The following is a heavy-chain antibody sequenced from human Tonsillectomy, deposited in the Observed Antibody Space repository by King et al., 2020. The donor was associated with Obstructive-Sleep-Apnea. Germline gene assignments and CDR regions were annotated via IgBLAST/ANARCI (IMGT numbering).Heavy chain of an antibody. CDR3: AKAVTLVREFDY. CDR2: ISWNSGSI. V-gene: IGHV3-9*01. J-gene: IGHJ4*02. CDR1: GFTFDDYA. D-gene: IGHD3-10*01. Sequence: VQLVESGGGLVQPGRSLRLSCAASGFTFDDYAMHWVRQAPGKGLEWGSGISWNSGSIGYADSVKGRFTISRDNAKNSLYLQMNSLRTEDTALYYCAKAVTLVREFDYWGQGTLVTVSS.